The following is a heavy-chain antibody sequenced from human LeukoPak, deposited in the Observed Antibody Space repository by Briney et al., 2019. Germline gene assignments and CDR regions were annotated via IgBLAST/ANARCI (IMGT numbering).Heavy chain of an antibody. CDR3: AKLRGALGYCSSTSCQPL. D-gene: IGHD2-2*01. CDR2: ISGSGGST. CDR1: GFTFSSYA. V-gene: IGHV3-23*01. J-gene: IGHJ4*02. Sequence: GGSLRLSCAASGFTFSSYAMSWVRQAPGKGLEWVSAISGSGGSTYYADSVKGRFTISRDNSKNTLYLQMNSLRAEDTAVYYCAKLRGALGYCSSTSCQPLWGQGTLDTVSS.